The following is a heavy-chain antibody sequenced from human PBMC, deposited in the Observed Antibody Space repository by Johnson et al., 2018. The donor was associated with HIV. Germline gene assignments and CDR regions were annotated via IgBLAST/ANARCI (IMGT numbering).Heavy chain of an antibody. CDR3: VRDGGSGWLLERDAFDI. Sequence: EVQLVESGGGLVQPGGSLRLSCAASGFTFSNYWMSWVRQAPGKGLEWVANIKQDGSEKYYVDSVKGRFTISRDNAKNSLYLQMNSLRAEDTAVYYCVRDGGSGWLLERDAFDIWGQGTMVTVSS. D-gene: IGHD6-19*01. CDR1: GFTFSNYW. CDR2: IKQDGSEK. J-gene: IGHJ3*02. V-gene: IGHV3-7*01.